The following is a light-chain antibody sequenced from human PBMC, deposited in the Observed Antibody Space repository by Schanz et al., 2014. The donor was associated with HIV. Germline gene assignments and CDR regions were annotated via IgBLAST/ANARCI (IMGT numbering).Light chain of an antibody. CDR2: GNS. CDR1: NSNIGAHYD. Sequence: QSVLTQPPSVSGAPGQRVTISCTGNNSNIGAHYDVHWYQLLPGTAPKLLIYGNSNRPSGVPDRFSGSKSGTSGSLAITGLQAEDEADYYCSSYAGTNNLVLFAGGTKLTVL. V-gene: IGLV1-40*01. J-gene: IGLJ2*01. CDR3: SSYAGTNNLVL.